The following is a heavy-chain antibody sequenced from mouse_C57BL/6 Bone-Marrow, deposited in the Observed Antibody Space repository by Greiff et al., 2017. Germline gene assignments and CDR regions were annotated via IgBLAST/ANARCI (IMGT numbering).Heavy chain of an antibody. J-gene: IGHJ2*01. CDR1: GYTFTSYT. V-gene: IGHV1-55*01. Sequence: QVQLQEPGAELVKPGASVKLSCKASGYTFTSYTITWVKQRPGQGLEWIGDIYPGSGSTNYNEKFKNKATLTVDTSSNTAYMQLSSLTSEDSAVFYCARTDPLGRGCEYWGQGTVLTVSA. CDR3: ARTDPLGRGCEY. CDR2: IYPGSGST. D-gene: IGHD4-1*01.